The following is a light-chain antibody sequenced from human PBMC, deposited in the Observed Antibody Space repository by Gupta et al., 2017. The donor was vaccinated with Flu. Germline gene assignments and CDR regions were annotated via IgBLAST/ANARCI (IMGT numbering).Light chain of an antibody. CDR3: HQFSTTPQT. J-gene: IGKJ2*01. CDR1: QSIFKS. V-gene: IGKV1-39*01. CDR2: DAS. Sequence: DIQMTQSPSSLSASVGDRVTITCRASQSIFKSLNWYQQKPGKAPELLIFDASNLQTGVPSRFSGSGSGTEFTLTISSLQREDFATYYCHQFSTTPQTFGQGTNLVI.